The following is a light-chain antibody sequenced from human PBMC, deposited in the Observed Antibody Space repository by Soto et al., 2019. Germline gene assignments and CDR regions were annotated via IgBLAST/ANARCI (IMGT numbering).Light chain of an antibody. CDR3: CSYAGSDNWV. CDR2: SSY. CDR1: SSNIGSNT. Sequence: QSVLTQPPSVSGTPGQRVTISCSGSSSNIGSNTVNWYQQFPGTAPRLLIYSSYQRPSGVPDRFSGSQSGTSASLAISGLQSDDEADYYCCSYAGSDNWVFGGGTKLTVL. V-gene: IGLV1-44*01. J-gene: IGLJ3*02.